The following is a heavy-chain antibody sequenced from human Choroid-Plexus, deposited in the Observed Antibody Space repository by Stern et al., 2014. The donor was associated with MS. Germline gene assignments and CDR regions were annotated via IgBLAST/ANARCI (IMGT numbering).Heavy chain of an antibody. CDR1: GYIFTGSY. D-gene: IGHD3-3*01. Sequence: QVQLVQSGAEVKKPGASVKVSCKTSGYIFTGSYIPWVRQAPGQGLEWMAWVNPNTGGTKYAQKLQGRVTMSRDTSISTAYVELSSLTSDDTAVYYCARDQRGITIFGVVTDYYYLGMDVWGQGTTVTVSS. CDR3: ARDQRGITIFGVVTDYYYLGMDV. V-gene: IGHV1-2*02. J-gene: IGHJ6*02. CDR2: VNPNTGGT.